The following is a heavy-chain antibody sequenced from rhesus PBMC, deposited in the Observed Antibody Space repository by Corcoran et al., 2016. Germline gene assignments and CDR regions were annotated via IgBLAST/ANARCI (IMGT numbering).Heavy chain of an antibody. CDR1: GGSISSSY. V-gene: IGHV4-169*02. J-gene: IGHJ4*01. Sequence: QLQLQESGPGLVKPSETLSVTCAVSGGSISSSYWSWIRQAPGKGLVWIGYIFCSGSSTNYNPSLQSRVTLSVDTSKNQLSLKLSSVTTADTAVYYCAREGRSGSWDFDYWGQGVLVTVSS. D-gene: IGHD6-25*01. CDR3: AREGRSGSWDFDY. CDR2: IFCSGSST.